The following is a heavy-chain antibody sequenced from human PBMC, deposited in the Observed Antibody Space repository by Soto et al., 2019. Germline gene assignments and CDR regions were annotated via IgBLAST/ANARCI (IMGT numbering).Heavy chain of an antibody. V-gene: IGHV1-18*01. Sequence: QVQLVQSGAEVKKPGASVKVSCKASGYTFTSYGISWVRQAPGQGLEWMGWISAYNGNTNYAHTLQGRVTMTTDTSTGTAYMELRSLRSDDTAVYYCARGYQLVLLRPDYYYGMDVGGQGTTVTVSS. CDR2: ISAYNGNT. J-gene: IGHJ6*02. CDR1: GYTFTSYG. CDR3: ARGYQLVLLRPDYYYGMDV. D-gene: IGHD2-2*01.